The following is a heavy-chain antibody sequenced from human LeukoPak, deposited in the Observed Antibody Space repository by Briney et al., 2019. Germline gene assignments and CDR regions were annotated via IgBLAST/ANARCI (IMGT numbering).Heavy chain of an antibody. Sequence: TDGGTTDYAAPVKGRFTISRDDSKNTLYLQMNSLKTEDTAVYYCTRYSSGWYHPLDAFDIWGQGTMVTVSS. CDR3: TRYSSGWYHPLDAFDI. CDR2: TDGGTT. J-gene: IGHJ3*02. V-gene: IGHV3-15*01. D-gene: IGHD6-19*01.